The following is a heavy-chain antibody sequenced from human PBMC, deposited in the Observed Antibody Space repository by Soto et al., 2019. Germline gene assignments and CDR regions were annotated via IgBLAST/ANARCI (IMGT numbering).Heavy chain of an antibody. D-gene: IGHD6-19*01. CDR2: ISAYNGNT. CDR3: ARAKPDRIAVAGNTLSVDY. Sequence: QVQLVQSGAEVKKPGASVKVSCKASGYTFTSYGISWVRQAPGQGLEWMGWISAYNGNTNYAQKIQGRVTMTTDTSTSTAYMELRSLRSDDTAVYYCARAKPDRIAVAGNTLSVDYWGQGTLVTVSS. CDR1: GYTFTSYG. V-gene: IGHV1-18*01. J-gene: IGHJ4*02.